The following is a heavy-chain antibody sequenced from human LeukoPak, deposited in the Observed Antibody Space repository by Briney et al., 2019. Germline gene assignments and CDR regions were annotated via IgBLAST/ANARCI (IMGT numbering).Heavy chain of an antibody. V-gene: IGHV3-23*01. CDR2: ISGSSGST. J-gene: IGHJ4*02. CDR1: GFTFSSYA. CDR3: AKARGSYYYDSSGYYFDY. D-gene: IGHD3-22*01. Sequence: GGSLRLSCAASGFTFSSYAMSWVRQAPGKGLEWVSAISGSSGSTYYADSVKGRFTISRDNSKNTLYLQMNSLRAEDTAVYYCAKARGSYYYDSSGYYFDYWGQGTLVTVSS.